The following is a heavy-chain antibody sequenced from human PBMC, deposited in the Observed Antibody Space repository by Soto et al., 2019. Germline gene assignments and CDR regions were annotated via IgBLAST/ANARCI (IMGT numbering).Heavy chain of an antibody. V-gene: IGHV3-21*01. CDR1: GFTFSSYS. CDR3: AREYAYTQVRKLDP. CDR2: IISSSSYI. Sequence: SLRLSCAASGFTFSSYSMNWVRQAPGKGLEWVSSIISSSSYIYYADSVKGRFTISRDNAKNSLYLQMNSLRAEDTAVYYCAREYAYTQVRKLDPWGQGTLVTVSS. D-gene: IGHD3-16*01. J-gene: IGHJ5*02.